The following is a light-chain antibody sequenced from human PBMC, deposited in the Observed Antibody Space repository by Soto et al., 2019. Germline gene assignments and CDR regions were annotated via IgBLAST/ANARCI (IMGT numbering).Light chain of an antibody. V-gene: IGKV1-9*01. Sequence: DIQLTQSPSFLSASVGDRVTITCRASQGISSYLAWYQQKPGKAPKLLIYAASTLQSGVPSRFSGSGSGTEFTLTISSLQPEDFATYYCQQLNSYPITFGQGTRLEIE. CDR3: QQLNSYPIT. CDR1: QGISSY. CDR2: AAS. J-gene: IGKJ5*01.